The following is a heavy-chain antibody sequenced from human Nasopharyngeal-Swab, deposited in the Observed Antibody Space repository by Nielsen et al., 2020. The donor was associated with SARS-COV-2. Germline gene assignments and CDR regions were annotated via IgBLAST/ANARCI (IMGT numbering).Heavy chain of an antibody. CDR1: GFTFDDYG. CDR2: INWNGGST. J-gene: IGHJ6*02. D-gene: IGHD3-3*01. V-gene: IGHV3-20*04. Sequence: GGSLRLSCAASGFTFDDYGMSWVRQAPGKGLEWVSGINWNGGSTGYADSVKGRFIISRDNAKNSLYLQMNSLRAEDTALYYCARGWGFWSGYFLDVWGQGTTVTVSS. CDR3: ARGWGFWSGYFLDV.